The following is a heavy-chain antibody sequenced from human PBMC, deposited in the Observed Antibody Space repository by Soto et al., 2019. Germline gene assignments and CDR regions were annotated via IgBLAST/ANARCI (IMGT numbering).Heavy chain of an antibody. V-gene: IGHV4-39*02. CDR3: AREVGAIAAHLDDYYMDV. CDR2: IYYSGST. D-gene: IGHD6-13*01. Sequence: SETLSLTCTVSGGSISSSSYYWGWIRQPPGKGLEWIGSIYYSGSTYYNPSLKSRVTISVDTSKNQFALKLSSETAADTAVYYCAREVGAIAAHLDDYYMDVWGKGTTVTVSS. J-gene: IGHJ6*03. CDR1: GGSISSSSYY.